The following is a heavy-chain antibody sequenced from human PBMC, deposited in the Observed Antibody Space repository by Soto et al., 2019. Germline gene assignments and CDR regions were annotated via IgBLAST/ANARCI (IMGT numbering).Heavy chain of an antibody. D-gene: IGHD3-22*01. CDR1: GGTFSSYA. V-gene: IGHV1-69*13. J-gene: IGHJ4*02. CDR2: IIPIFGTA. CDR3: ARSDYYDSSGYYFFDY. Sequence: ASVKVSCKASGGTFSSYAISWVRQAPGQGLEWMGGIIPIFGTANYAQKFQSRVTITADESTSTAYMELSSLRSEDTAVYYCARSDYYDSSGYYFFDYWGQGTLVTVSS.